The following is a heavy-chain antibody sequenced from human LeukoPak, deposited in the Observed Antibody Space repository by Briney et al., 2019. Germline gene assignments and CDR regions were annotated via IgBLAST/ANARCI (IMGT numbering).Heavy chain of an antibody. CDR2: ISSSGSTR. V-gene: IGHV3-48*03. Sequence: GGSLRLSCAASGFMFSSYEMNWVRQAPGKGLEWVSYISSSGSTRYYADSVKGRFTISRDNAKNSPYLQMNSLRAEDTAVYYCARPRGSGIYQHFDYWGQGTLVTVSS. CDR1: GFMFSSYE. D-gene: IGHD3-10*01. CDR3: ARPRGSGIYQHFDY. J-gene: IGHJ4*02.